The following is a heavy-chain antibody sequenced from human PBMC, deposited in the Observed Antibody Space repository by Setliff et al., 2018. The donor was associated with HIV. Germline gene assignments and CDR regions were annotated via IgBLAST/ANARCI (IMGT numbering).Heavy chain of an antibody. J-gene: IGHJ5*02. Sequence: SEILSLTCTVSGVSINSVLYSWTWIRQLPGKGLEWIGYIYYSGNTYYNPSLKSRLTISLETSKNQFSLKLSSVTAADTAVYYCAGGFRDDIVVVSGRPRTWLDPWGQGTLVTVSS. D-gene: IGHD2-2*01. CDR2: IYYSGNT. CDR3: AGGFRDDIVVVSGRPRTWLDP. CDR1: GVSINSVLYS. V-gene: IGHV4-31*03.